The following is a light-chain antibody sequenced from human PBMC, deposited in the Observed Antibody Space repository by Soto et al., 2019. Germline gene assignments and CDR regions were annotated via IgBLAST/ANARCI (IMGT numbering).Light chain of an antibody. V-gene: IGLV3-9*01. CDR1: NIGSKN. J-gene: IGLJ1*01. CDR2: RDS. Sequence: SYELTQPLSVSVALGQTARITCGNNNIGSKNVHWYQQKPGQAPELVIYRDSNRPSGIPERFSGSNSGNTATLTISRAQAGDEADYYCQLWDSSTEVFGAGTKVTVL. CDR3: QLWDSSTEV.